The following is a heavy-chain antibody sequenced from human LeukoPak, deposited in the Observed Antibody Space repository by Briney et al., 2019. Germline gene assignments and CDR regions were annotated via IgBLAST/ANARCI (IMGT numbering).Heavy chain of an antibody. J-gene: IGHJ4*02. CDR2: IYLSGST. CDR3: ARGYGTFDF. D-gene: IGHD5-18*01. Sequence: SETLSLTCTVSGGSIRNTDYYWGWIRQPPGKGLEWMGYIYLSGSTYYNPSLKSRVTMSVDRSKNHFSLKLNSVTAADTAVYYCARGYGTFDFWGQGILVTVSS. V-gene: IGHV4-30-2*01. CDR1: GGSIRNTDYY.